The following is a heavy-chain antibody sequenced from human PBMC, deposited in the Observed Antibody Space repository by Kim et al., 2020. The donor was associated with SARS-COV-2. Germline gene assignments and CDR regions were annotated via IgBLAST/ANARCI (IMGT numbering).Heavy chain of an antibody. Sequence: GGSLRLSCAASGFTVSSNYMSWVRQAPGKGLEWVSVIYSGGSTYYADSVKGRFTISRDNSKNTLYLQMNSLRAEDTAVYYCARSHIVVVTAWGYFDLWGRGTLVTVSS. D-gene: IGHD2-21*02. CDR1: GFTVSSNY. V-gene: IGHV3-53*01. CDR2: IYSGGST. J-gene: IGHJ2*01. CDR3: ARSHIVVVTAWGYFDL.